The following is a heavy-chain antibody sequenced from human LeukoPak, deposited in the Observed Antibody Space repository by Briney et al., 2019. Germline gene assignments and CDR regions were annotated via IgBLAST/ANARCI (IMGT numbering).Heavy chain of an antibody. CDR2: ISGSGDST. J-gene: IGHJ5*02. CDR3: AKGGYCSSTNCLDWFDP. Sequence: GGSLRLSCAASGFTFSSYAMSWVRQAPGKGLEWVSTISGSGDSTYYADSVKGRFTISRDNSKNTLYLQMNSLRAEDTAVYYCAKGGYCSSTNCLDWFDPWGHGTLVTVSS. D-gene: IGHD2-2*01. V-gene: IGHV3-23*01. CDR1: GFTFSSYA.